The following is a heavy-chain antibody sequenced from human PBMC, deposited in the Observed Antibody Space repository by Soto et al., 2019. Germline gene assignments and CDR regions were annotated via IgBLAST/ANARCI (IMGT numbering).Heavy chain of an antibody. CDR2: ISANGGRRRGT. CDR3: ESAKAVVVAPLDI. V-gene: IGHV3-23*01. Sequence: ELQLLESGGGLVQPGGSLTLSCTASGFPFSRVAMSWVLQAPVQGLGWVASISANGGRRRGTYYADSVNRRFTMSIDNSKNTLYLQVDSLTGADTAVYFCESAKAVVVAPLDIWGRVTTFTVAS. J-gene: IGHJ3*02. CDR1: GFPFSRVA. D-gene: IGHD2-15*01.